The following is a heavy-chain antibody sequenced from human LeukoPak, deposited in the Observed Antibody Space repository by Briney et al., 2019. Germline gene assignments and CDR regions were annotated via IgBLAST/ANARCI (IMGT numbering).Heavy chain of an antibody. Sequence: SETLSLTCTVSGGSISSYYWSWIRQPAGKGLEWIGRIYTSGSTNYNPSLKSRVTMSVDTSKNQFSLKLSSVTAADTAVYYCARVRPTTYSSGYYYVDYWGQGTLVTVSS. D-gene: IGHD3-22*01. CDR3: ARVRPTTYSSGYYYVDY. CDR1: GGSISSYY. V-gene: IGHV4-4*07. J-gene: IGHJ4*02. CDR2: IYTSGST.